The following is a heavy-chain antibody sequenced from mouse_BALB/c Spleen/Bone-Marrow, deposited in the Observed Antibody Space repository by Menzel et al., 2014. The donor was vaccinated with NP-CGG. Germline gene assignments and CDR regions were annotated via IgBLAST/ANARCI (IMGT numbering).Heavy chain of an antibody. Sequence: EVQVVESGPDLVKPSQSLSLTCTVTGYSITSGYSWHWIRQLPGNKLEWMGYIHYSGSTNYNPSLKSRISITRDTSKNQFFLQLNSVTTEDTATYYCARFMTLYYAMDYWGQGTSVTVSS. CDR1: GYSITSGYS. CDR2: IHYSGST. J-gene: IGHJ4*01. D-gene: IGHD1-1*01. CDR3: ARFMTLYYAMDY. V-gene: IGHV3-1*02.